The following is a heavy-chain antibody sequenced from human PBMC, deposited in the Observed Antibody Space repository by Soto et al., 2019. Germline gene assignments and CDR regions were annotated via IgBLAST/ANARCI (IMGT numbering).Heavy chain of an antibody. Sequence: QVHLQQWGAGLLKPSETLSLTCAVYGGSFSGYYWSWIRQPPGKGLEWIGEINNGGSSNYNPSLKSRGSMSVGTSNNQFSLKLRSVTTADTAMYYCARVGSSGWSPDYWGQGTLVTVSS. D-gene: IGHD6-19*01. V-gene: IGHV4-34*01. CDR2: INNGGSS. CDR1: GGSFSGYY. CDR3: ARVGSSGWSPDY. J-gene: IGHJ4*02.